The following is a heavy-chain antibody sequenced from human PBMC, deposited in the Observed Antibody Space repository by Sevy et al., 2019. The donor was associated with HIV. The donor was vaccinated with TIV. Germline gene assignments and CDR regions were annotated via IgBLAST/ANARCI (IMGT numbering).Heavy chain of an antibody. CDR2: LNWNGGST. CDR1: GFTFDYYG. J-gene: IGHJ6*02. V-gene: IGHV3-20*04. Sequence: GGSLRLSCAASGFTFDYYGMSWVRQVPGRGLEWVSGLNWNGGSTGYADSVKGRFTISRDNAKNSLYLQMNSLRAEDTALYYCARATVVRGVSLYYYHYGMDVWGQGTTVTVSS. CDR3: ARATVVRGVSLYYYHYGMDV. D-gene: IGHD3-10*01.